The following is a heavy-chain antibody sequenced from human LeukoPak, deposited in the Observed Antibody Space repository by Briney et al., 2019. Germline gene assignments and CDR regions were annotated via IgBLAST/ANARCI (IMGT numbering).Heavy chain of an antibody. J-gene: IGHJ4*02. D-gene: IGHD3-22*01. CDR2: ISGSGGST. CDR1: GFTFSSYA. V-gene: IGHV3-23*01. CDR3: AKGRRYYDSSGSYYFDY. Sequence: SGGSLRLSCAASGFTFSSYAMSWVRQAPGKGLEWVSAISGSGGSTYYADSVKGRFTISRDNSKNTLYLQMNSLRAEDTAVYYCAKGRRYYDSSGSYYFDYWGQGTLVTVSS.